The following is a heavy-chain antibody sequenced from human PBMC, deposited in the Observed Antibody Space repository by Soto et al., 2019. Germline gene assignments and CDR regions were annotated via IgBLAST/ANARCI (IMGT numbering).Heavy chain of an antibody. J-gene: IGHJ4*02. V-gene: IGHV4-4*02. CDR1: GDSISSHDW. D-gene: IGHD3-3*01. CDR3: VRNGYYSLDY. Sequence: QVQLQESGPGLVKPSGTLSLTCAVSGDSISSHDWWSWVRQPPNKGREWIAEIHHSGGTNYNPSLMSRAPISVDNSKNQFSLKLISATAADTAVYYCVRNGYYSLDYWGQGTLVSVSS. CDR2: IHHSGGT.